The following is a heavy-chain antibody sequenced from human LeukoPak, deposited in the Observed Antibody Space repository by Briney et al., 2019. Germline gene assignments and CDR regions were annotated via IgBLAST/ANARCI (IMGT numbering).Heavy chain of an antibody. J-gene: IGHJ4*02. CDR1: GGSISSYY. CDR2: IYYSGST. CDR3: ARVLTDSSGYLPFDY. Sequence: SETLSLTCTVSGGSISSYYWSWIRQPPGKGLEWIGYIYYSGSTNYNPSLKSRVTISVDTSKNQFSLKLSSVTAADTAVYYCARVLTDSSGYLPFDYWGQGALVTVSS. V-gene: IGHV4-59*01. D-gene: IGHD3-22*01.